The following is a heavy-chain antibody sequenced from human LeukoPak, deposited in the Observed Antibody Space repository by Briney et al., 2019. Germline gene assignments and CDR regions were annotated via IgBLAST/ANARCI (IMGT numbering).Heavy chain of an antibody. Sequence: GGSLRLSCEASGFTFSSYWMSWVRQAPGKGLEWVANIKEDGSEKYYVDSVKGRFTISRDNSKNTLYLQMNSLRAEDTAVYYCARGQLEQWVAIDYLGQGTLVTGSS. CDR2: IKEDGSEK. D-gene: IGHD6-19*01. CDR3: ARGQLEQWVAIDY. CDR1: GFTFSSYW. J-gene: IGHJ4*02. V-gene: IGHV3-7*01.